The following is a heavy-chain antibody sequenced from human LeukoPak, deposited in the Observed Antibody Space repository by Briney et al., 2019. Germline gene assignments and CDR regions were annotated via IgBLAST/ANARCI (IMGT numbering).Heavy chain of an antibody. CDR3: ARGGTGYCSAGSYYPFDY. Sequence: GGSLRLSCAASGFTFSSYWMHWVRQAPGKGLVWVSRINSDGSSTTYADSVKGRFTISRDNAKNTLYLQVNSLRAEDTAVYYCARGGTGYCSAGSYYPFDYWGQGALVTVSS. CDR1: GFTFSSYW. J-gene: IGHJ4*02. D-gene: IGHD2-15*01. V-gene: IGHV3-74*01. CDR2: INSDGSST.